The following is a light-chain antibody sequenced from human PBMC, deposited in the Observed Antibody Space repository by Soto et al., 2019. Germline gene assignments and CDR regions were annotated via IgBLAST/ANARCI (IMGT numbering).Light chain of an antibody. Sequence: EIVLTQSPATLSVSPGESATLSCRASQSVRSYLAWYQQKPGQAPRLLIYDASNRATGIPARFSGSGSGTEFTLTSRSLQSEDFAVYYCQQYNNWPVTFGQGTKVEIK. V-gene: IGKV3D-15*01. CDR3: QQYNNWPVT. CDR2: DAS. J-gene: IGKJ1*01. CDR1: QSVRSY.